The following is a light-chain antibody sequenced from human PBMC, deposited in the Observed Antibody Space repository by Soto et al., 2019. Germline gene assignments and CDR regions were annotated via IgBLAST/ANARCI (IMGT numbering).Light chain of an antibody. CDR2: GAS. CDR1: QSVNSNY. V-gene: IGKV3-20*01. J-gene: IGKJ2*01. CDR3: QQHGSSFPHT. Sequence: EIVLTQSPGTLSLSPGERATLSCRASQSVNSNYVTWYQQKPGQAPRLLIYGASSSATGIPYRYSGSGSGSDSTLTISRLEPADFAVYYYQQHGSSFPHTFGQGTKLEIK.